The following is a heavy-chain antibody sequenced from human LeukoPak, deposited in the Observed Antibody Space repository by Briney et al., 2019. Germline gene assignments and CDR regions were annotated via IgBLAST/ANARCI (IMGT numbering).Heavy chain of an antibody. D-gene: IGHD3-3*01. CDR3: ARGPLRFMTNWFDP. V-gene: IGHV1-69*13. CDR2: IIPIFGTA. Sequence: SVKVSRKASGGTFSSYAISWVRQAPGQGLEWMGGIIPIFGTANYAQKFQGRVTITADESTSTAYMELSSLKSEDTAVYYCARGPLRFMTNWFDPPGPGNPGHRLL. J-gene: IGHJ5*02. CDR1: GGTFSSYA.